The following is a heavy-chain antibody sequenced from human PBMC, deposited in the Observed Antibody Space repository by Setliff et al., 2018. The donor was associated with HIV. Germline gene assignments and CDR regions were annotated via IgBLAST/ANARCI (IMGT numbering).Heavy chain of an antibody. Sequence: SETLSLTCTVSGGPFSSSSYYWGWIRQHPGKGLEYIGYIYYSGSTYYNPSLKSRVTISVDTSKNQFSLRLNSVTAADTAVYYCARDGIYDYSNYVDAFDIWGQGTMVTVSS. V-gene: IGHV4-31*03. CDR3: ARDGIYDYSNYVDAFDI. CDR1: GGPFSSSSYY. CDR2: IYYSGST. J-gene: IGHJ3*02. D-gene: IGHD4-4*01.